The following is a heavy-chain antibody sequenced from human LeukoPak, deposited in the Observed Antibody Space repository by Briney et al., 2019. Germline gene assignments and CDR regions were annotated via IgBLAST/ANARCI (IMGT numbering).Heavy chain of an antibody. J-gene: IGHJ4*02. CDR1: GGSFSGYY. CDR2: INHSGST. V-gene: IGHV4-34*01. CDR3: ARGRQPLDY. Sequence: PETLSLTCAVYGGSFSGYYWSWIRQPPGKGLEWIGEINHSGSTNYNPSLKSRVTISVDTSKNQFSLKLSSVTAADTAVYYCARGRQPLDYWGQGTLVTVSS. D-gene: IGHD1-1*01.